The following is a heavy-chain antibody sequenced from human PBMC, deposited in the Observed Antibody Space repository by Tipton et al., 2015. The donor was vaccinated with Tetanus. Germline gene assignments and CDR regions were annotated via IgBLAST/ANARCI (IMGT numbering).Heavy chain of an antibody. CDR3: ARIGWLQQNKPAFDI. D-gene: IGHD6-19*01. CDR1: GGSISSYY. J-gene: IGHJ3*02. CDR2: VHYSGST. V-gene: IGHV4-59*01. Sequence: PGLVKPSETLSPTCTVSGGSISSYYWTWIRQPPGRGLEWIGYVHYSGSTNYSPSLRSRVTLSVDTSKNQFSLKLSSVTAADTAVYYCARIGWLQQNKPAFDIWGQGTVVTVSS.